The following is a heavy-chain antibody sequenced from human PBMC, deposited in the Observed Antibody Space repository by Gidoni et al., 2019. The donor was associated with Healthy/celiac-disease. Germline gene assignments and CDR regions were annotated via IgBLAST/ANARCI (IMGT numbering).Heavy chain of an antibody. J-gene: IGHJ6*02. Sequence: QVQLVESGGGVVQPGRSLRLSCAASGVTVSSYGRHWVRQAPGKGREWVAVISYDGSNKYYADSVKGLFTLSRDNSKNTLYLPMNSLRAEDTAVYYCAKDRAYDFWSGYYRDYYYYGMDVWGQGTTVTVSS. D-gene: IGHD3-3*01. CDR3: AKDRAYDFWSGYYRDYYYYGMDV. CDR1: GVTVSSYG. V-gene: IGHV3-30*18. CDR2: ISYDGSNK.